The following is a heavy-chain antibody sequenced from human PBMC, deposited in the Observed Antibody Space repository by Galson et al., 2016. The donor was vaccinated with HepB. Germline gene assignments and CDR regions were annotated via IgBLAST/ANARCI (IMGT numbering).Heavy chain of an antibody. J-gene: IGHJ4*02. CDR3: TREVATSF. CDR1: GFTFSSYG. CDR2: IRSKDYGGTT. V-gene: IGHV3-49*04. D-gene: IGHD5-12*01. Sequence: SLRLSCAASGFTFSSYGMHWVRQAPGKGLEWVGFIRSKDYGGTTEYAASVKGRFTISRDDSKSIAYLQMNSLKTEDTAVYYCTREVATSFWGQGTLVTVSS.